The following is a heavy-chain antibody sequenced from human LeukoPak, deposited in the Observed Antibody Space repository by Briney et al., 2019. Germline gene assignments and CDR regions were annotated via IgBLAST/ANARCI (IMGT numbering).Heavy chain of an antibody. J-gene: IGHJ3*02. D-gene: IGHD3-9*01. Sequence: SETLSLTCTVSGGSISSSSYYWGWIRQPPGKGLEWIGSIYYSGSTYYNPSLKSRVTISVDTSKNQFSLKLSSVTAADTAVYYCARRLLTGYIQGAFDIWGQGTMVTVSS. CDR2: IYYSGST. CDR1: GGSISSSSYY. V-gene: IGHV4-39*01. CDR3: ARRLLTGYIQGAFDI.